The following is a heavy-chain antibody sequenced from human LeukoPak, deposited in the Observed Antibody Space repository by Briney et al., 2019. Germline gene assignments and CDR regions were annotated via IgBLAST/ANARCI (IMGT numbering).Heavy chain of an antibody. CDR1: GGSISSGDYY. CDR2: IYYSGST. CDR3: ARASHDSSGYYPDY. J-gene: IGHJ4*02. V-gene: IGHV4-30-4*01. Sequence: SETLSLTCTVSGGSISSGDYYWSWIRQPPGKGLEWIGYIYYSGSTYYNPSLKSRVTISVDTSKNQFSLKLSSVTAADTAVYYCARASHDSSGYYPDYWGQGTLVTVSS. D-gene: IGHD3-22*01.